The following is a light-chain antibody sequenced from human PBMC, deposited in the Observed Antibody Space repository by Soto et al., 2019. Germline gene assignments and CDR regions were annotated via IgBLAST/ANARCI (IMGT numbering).Light chain of an antibody. Sequence: QSVLTQAPSASGIPGQRVTISYSGSTSNIGRYGVDWYQHLPGTAPKLLIYSNNERPSGVPDRFSGSQSGTSASLAISGLQSEDEADYYCAAWDDSLIGPVFGGGTKLTVL. CDR1: TSNIGRYG. V-gene: IGLV1-44*01. J-gene: IGLJ2*01. CDR3: AAWDDSLIGPV. CDR2: SNN.